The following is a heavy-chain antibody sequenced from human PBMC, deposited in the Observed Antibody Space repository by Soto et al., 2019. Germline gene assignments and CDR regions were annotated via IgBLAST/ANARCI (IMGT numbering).Heavy chain of an antibody. D-gene: IGHD4-4*01. CDR3: ARDPPYSNYAFDY. CDR1: GGSFSRYA. J-gene: IGHJ4*02. CDR2: IIPIFGTA. V-gene: IGHV1-69*13. Sequence: ASVKVSCKASGGSFSRYAISWVRQAPGQGLEWMGGIIPIFGTANYAQKFQGRVTITADESTSTAYMELSSLRSEDTAVYYCARDPPYSNYAFDYWGQGTLVTVSS.